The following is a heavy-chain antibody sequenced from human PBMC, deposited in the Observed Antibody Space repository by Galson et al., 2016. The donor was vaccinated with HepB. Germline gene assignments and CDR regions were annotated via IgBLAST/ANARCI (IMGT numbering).Heavy chain of an antibody. CDR3: ATSDGSGTYSYYYHYYCMDV. CDR2: ISSNSLYI. Sequence: SLRLSCAASGFSFSNSGMNWVRQAPGKGLEWVSSISSNSLYIYYADSVKGRFTISRDNAKDSLYLQMNSLRTEDTAVYYCATSDGSGTYSYYYHYYCMDVWGKGTTVTVSS. CDR1: GFSFSNSG. J-gene: IGHJ6*04. D-gene: IGHD3-10*01. V-gene: IGHV3-21*01.